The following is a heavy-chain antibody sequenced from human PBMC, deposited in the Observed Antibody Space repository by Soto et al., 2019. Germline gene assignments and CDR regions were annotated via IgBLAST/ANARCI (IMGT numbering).Heavy chain of an antibody. J-gene: IGHJ4*02. CDR3: ARDQGRGYNYGFDY. CDR2: IWFDGSNK. Sequence: GGSLRLSCAASGFPFSIYGVHWVRQALGKGLQWVAVIWFDGSNKYYADSVKGRFTISRDNSKNTLYLQMNSLRAEDTAVYYCARDQGRGYNYGFDYWGQGTLVTVSS. V-gene: IGHV3-33*01. D-gene: IGHD5-18*01. CDR1: GFPFSIYG.